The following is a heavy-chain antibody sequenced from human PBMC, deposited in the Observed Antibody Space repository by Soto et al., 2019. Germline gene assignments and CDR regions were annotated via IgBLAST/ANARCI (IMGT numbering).Heavy chain of an antibody. CDR2: IHPGNSDT. CDR3: ARGHYDMLTGSHRGCYFDY. CDR1: GYSFTSYW. Sequence: GESLKIYCKGSGYSFTSYWIGWERQMPGKGLEWMGVIHPGNSDTRQTPSFQGQVTITTDKTISTSYLHGSSLKASDTAMYSCARGHYDMLTGSHRGCYFDYWGQGTLVTVSS. J-gene: IGHJ4*02. D-gene: IGHD3-9*01. V-gene: IGHV5-51*01.